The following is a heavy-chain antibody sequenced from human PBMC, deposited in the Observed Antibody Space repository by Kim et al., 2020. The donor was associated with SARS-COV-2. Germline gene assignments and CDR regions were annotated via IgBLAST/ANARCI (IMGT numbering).Heavy chain of an antibody. Sequence: GGSLRLSCAASGFTFSNAYMNWVRQAPGKGPEWVGRIRSKNNGGTADYAAPVKGRFTISRDDSENMLYLQMNSLRAEDTAVYYCATDLRYNCNHFDSWGHGTLVIVSS. CDR3: ATDLRYNCNHFDS. V-gene: IGHV3-15*01. D-gene: IGHD1-1*01. CDR2: IRSKNNGGTA. CDR1: GFTFSNAY. J-gene: IGHJ4*01.